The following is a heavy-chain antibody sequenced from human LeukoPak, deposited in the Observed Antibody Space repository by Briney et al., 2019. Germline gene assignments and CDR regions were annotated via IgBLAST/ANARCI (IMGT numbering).Heavy chain of an antibody. CDR1: AFTFSGYW. Sequence: GGSLRLSCAASAFTFSGYWMTWVRQAPGKGLEWVAITSQDGSEKYYVDSVKGRFTISRDNSKNTLYLQMNSLRAEDTAVYYCAKAFSSAYDYGPTDSWGQGTLVTVSS. CDR2: TSQDGSEK. V-gene: IGHV3-7*03. CDR3: AKAFSSAYDYGPTDS. D-gene: IGHD4/OR15-4a*01. J-gene: IGHJ4*02.